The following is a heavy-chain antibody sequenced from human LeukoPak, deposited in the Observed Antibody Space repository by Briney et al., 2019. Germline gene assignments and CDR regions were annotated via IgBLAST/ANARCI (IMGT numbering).Heavy chain of an antibody. Sequence: SETLSLTCTVSGGSISSSSYYWGWIRQPPGKGLEWIGSIYYSGSTYYNPSLKSRVTISVDTSKNQFSLKLSSVTAADTAVYFCARRGISQGYYMDVWGKGTTVTISS. CDR3: ARRGISQGYYMDV. V-gene: IGHV4-39*01. D-gene: IGHD6-13*01. CDR1: GGSISSSSYY. CDR2: IYYSGST. J-gene: IGHJ6*03.